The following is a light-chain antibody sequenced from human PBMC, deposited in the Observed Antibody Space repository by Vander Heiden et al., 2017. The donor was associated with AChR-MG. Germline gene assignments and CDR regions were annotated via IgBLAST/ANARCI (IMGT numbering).Light chain of an antibody. CDR2: DVT. J-gene: IGLJ1*01. Sequence: SVLTQPRSVSGPPGPSGTIARTGTGSDVGGYNYVSWYQQHPGKAPKLVIYDVTQRPSGVPDRFSGSRSGNTASLTISGLQAEDEADYYCYSYAGIYTVYVLGTGTKVTVL. CDR1: GSDVGGYNY. CDR3: YSYAGIYTVYV. V-gene: IGLV2-11*01.